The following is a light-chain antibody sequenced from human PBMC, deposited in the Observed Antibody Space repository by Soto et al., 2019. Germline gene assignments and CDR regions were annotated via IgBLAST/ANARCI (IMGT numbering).Light chain of an antibody. CDR3: QQYNNWPLT. J-gene: IGKJ4*01. V-gene: IGKV3-15*01. Sequence: IVMTQSPGTLSLPPGETATLSCRASQTVSSSVAWYQQKPGQAPRLLIYDSSSRATGVPARFSGSGSGTEFTLTISSLQSEDFAVYYCQQYNNWPLTFGGGTKVDI. CDR2: DSS. CDR1: QTVSSS.